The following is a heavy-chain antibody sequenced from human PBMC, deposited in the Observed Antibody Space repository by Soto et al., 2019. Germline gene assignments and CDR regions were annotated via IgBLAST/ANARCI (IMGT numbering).Heavy chain of an antibody. J-gene: IGHJ4*02. V-gene: IGHV1-2*04. D-gene: IGHD3-22*01. CDR2: INPNSGGT. Sequence: ASVKVSCKASGYTFTGYYMHWVRQAPGQGLEWMGWINPNSGGTNYAQKFQGWVTMTRDTSISTAYMELSRLRSDDTAVYYCASARYYYDSSGYYLAYWGQGTLVTVSS. CDR1: GYTFTGYY. CDR3: ASARYYYDSSGYYLAY.